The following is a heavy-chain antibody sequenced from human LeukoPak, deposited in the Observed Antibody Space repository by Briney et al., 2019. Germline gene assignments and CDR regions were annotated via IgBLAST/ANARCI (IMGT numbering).Heavy chain of an antibody. J-gene: IGHJ4*02. V-gene: IGHV3-30-3*01. CDR3: ARDRSGGWELPAFTFDY. CDR2: ISYDGSNK. D-gene: IGHD1-26*01. Sequence: GGSLRLSCAASGFTFSSYAMHWVRQAPGKGLEWVAVISYDGSNKYYADSVKGRFTISRDNSKNTLYLQMNSLRAEDTAVYYCARDRSGGWELPAFTFDYWGQGTLVTVSS. CDR1: GFTFSSYA.